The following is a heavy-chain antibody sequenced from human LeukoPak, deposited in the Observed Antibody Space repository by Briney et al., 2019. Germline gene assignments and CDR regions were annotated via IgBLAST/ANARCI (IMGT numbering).Heavy chain of an antibody. D-gene: IGHD6-19*01. Sequence: TGGSLRLSCAASGFTVSSNYMSWVRQAPGKGLEWVSVIYSGGSTYYADSVKGRFTISRDNSKNTLYLQMNSLRAEDTAVYYCARAVAGSFDAFDIWGQGTMVTVSS. CDR2: IYSGGST. CDR3: ARAVAGSFDAFDI. J-gene: IGHJ3*02. V-gene: IGHV3-53*01. CDR1: GFTVSSNY.